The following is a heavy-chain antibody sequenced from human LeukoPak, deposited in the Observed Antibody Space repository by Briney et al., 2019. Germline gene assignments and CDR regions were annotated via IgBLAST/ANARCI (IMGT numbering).Heavy chain of an antibody. D-gene: IGHD3-22*01. CDR2: THYSGTG. V-gene: IGHV4-59*01. CDR3: ARVHFYDTTGYSTSYYLDY. Sequence: PSETLSLTCAVSGGPIIASYWSWIRQPPGKGLEWIGYTHYSGTGNYNPSLKSRVTISIDTSKNRFSLRLTSVTAADTAVYYCARVHFYDTTGYSTSYYLDYWGQGALVTVSS. J-gene: IGHJ4*02. CDR1: GGPIIASY.